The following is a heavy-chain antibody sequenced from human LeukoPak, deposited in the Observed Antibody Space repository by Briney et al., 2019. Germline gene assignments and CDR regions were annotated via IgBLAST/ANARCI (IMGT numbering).Heavy chain of an antibody. CDR3: ARAEEGVPALPDI. D-gene: IGHD2-2*01. CDR2: IIPILGIA. J-gene: IGHJ3*02. Sequence: SVKVSCKASGGTFSSYAISWVRQAPGQGLEWMGRIIPILGIANYAQKFQGRVTITTDESTSTAYMELSSLRSEDTAVYYCARAEEGVPALPDIWGQGTMVTVSS. V-gene: IGHV1-69*04. CDR1: GGTFSSYA.